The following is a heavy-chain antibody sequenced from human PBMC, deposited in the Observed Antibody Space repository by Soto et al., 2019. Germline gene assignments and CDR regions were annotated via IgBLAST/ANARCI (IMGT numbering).Heavy chain of an antibody. D-gene: IGHD2-15*01. J-gene: IGHJ4*02. CDR2: ISAYNGNT. V-gene: IGHV1-18*01. CDR3: ARERGRYCSGGSCFGGDY. Sequence: QVQLVQSGAEVRKPGASVKVSCKASGYTFTSYGISWVRQAPGQGLEWMGWISAYNGNTNYAQKLQGRVTMTTDTSTSTAYMELRSLRSDDTAVYYCARERGRYCSGGSCFGGDYWGQGTLVTVSS. CDR1: GYTFTSYG.